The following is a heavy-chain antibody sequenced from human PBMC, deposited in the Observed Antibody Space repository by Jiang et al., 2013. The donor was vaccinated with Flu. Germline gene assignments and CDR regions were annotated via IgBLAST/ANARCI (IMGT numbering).Heavy chain of an antibody. Sequence: GAEVKKPGASVKVSCKASGYTFTSYGISWVRQAPGQGLEWMGWISAYNGNTNYAQKLQGRVTMTTDTSTSTAYMELRSLRSDDTAVYYCARDWHYYDSSGYYSVAFDIWGQGTMVTVSS. J-gene: IGHJ3*02. D-gene: IGHD3-22*01. V-gene: IGHV1-18*01. CDR1: GYTFTSYG. CDR3: ARDWHYYDSSGYYSVAFDI. CDR2: ISAYNGNT.